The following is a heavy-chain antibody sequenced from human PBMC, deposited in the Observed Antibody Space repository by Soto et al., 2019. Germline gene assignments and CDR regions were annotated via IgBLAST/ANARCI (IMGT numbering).Heavy chain of an antibody. D-gene: IGHD1-26*01. CDR3: ARENGGAWAAY. V-gene: IGHV4-61*01. Sequence: PSETLSLTCSVSGGSVSSGSYYWSWIRQPPGKGLEWIGYIYYTGSTNYNPSLKSRVTISVDTSKNQFSLKLTSVTTADTAVYYCARENGGAWAAYWGQGTLVTVSS. CDR2: IYYTGST. J-gene: IGHJ4*02. CDR1: GGSVSSGSYY.